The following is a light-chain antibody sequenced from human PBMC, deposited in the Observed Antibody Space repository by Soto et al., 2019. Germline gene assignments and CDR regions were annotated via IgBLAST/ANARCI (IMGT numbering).Light chain of an antibody. CDR2: ENN. CDR1: SSNIGDNY. CDR3: GTWDRSLSVWV. Sequence: QSVLTQPPSVSAAPGQKVTISCSGSSSNIGDNYVSWYQQLPGTAPKLLMYENNKRPSGIPDRFSGAKSGTSATLGVTGLQTGDEAAYDCGTWDRSLSVWVFGGGTKLTVL. V-gene: IGLV1-51*02. J-gene: IGLJ3*02.